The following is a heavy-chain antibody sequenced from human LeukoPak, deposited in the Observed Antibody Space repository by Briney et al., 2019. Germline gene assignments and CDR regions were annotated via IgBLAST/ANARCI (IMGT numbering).Heavy chain of an antibody. CDR3: ARVPIAAAGKGNWFDP. V-gene: IGHV4-39*07. J-gene: IGHJ5*02. CDR1: GGSISSSSYY. Sequence: SETLSLTCTVSGGSISSSSYYWGWIRQPPGKGLEWIGSIYYSGSTYYNPSLKSRVTISVDTSKNQFSLKLSSVTAADTDVYYCARVPIAAAGKGNWFDPWGQGTLVTVSS. CDR2: IYYSGST. D-gene: IGHD6-13*01.